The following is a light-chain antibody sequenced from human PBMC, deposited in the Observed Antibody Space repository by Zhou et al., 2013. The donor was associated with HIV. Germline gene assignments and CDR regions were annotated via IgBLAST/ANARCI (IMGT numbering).Light chain of an antibody. Sequence: DIQMTQSPSSLSASVGDRVTITCQASQDIGNYLNWYQQKPGKAPKLLIHDVSILERGVPPRFSGSRSRTDFTFTISSLQPEDIATYYCQQYEFLPTFGQGTRLEIK. CDR1: QDIGNY. J-gene: IGKJ5*01. CDR3: QQYEFLPT. CDR2: DVS. V-gene: IGKV1-33*01.